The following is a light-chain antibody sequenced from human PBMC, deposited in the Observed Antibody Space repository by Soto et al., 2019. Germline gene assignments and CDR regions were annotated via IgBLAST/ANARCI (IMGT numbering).Light chain of an antibody. J-gene: IGLJ1*01. CDR3: SSYTSSSTLYV. Sequence: QSALTQPAAVSGSPGQSTTISCTGTSSDVGGYNYVSWYQQHPGKAPKLMIYEVSNRPSGVSNRFSGSKSGNTASLTISGLQAEDEADYYCSSYTSSSTLYVFGTGTKATVL. CDR2: EVS. CDR1: SSDVGGYNY. V-gene: IGLV2-14*01.